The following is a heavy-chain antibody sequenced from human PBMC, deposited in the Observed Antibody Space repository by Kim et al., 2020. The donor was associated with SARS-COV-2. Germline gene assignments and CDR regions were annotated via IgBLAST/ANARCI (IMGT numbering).Heavy chain of an antibody. V-gene: IGHV6-1*01. Sequence: SQTLSLTCAISGDSVSSNSAAWNWIRQSPSRGLEWLGRTYYRSRWYNDYAVSVKGRITINPDTSKNQFSLQLNSVSPEDTAVYFCARGGVITASYYYYGMDVWGQGTTVTFSS. J-gene: IGHJ6*02. CDR1: GDSVSSNSAA. CDR3: ARGGVITASYYYYGMDV. CDR2: TYYRSRWYN. D-gene: IGHD3-10*01.